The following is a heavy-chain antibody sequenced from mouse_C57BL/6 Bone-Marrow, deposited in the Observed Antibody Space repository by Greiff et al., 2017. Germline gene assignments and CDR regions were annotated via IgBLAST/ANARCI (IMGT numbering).Heavy chain of an antibody. CDR3: ARGGTTVVDLFDY. CDR1: GYTFTSYW. Sequence: QVQLQQPGAELVKPGASVKMSCKASGYTFTSYWITWVKQRPGQGLEWIGDIYPGSGSTNYNEKFKSKATLTVDTSSSTAYMQLSSLTSEDSAVYYCARGGTTVVDLFDYWGQGTTLKVSS. V-gene: IGHV1-55*01. D-gene: IGHD1-1*01. CDR2: IYPGSGST. J-gene: IGHJ2*01.